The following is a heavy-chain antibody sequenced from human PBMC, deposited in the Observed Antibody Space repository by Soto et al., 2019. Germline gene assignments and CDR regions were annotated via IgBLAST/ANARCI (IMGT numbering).Heavy chain of an antibody. Sequence: QVQLVESGGGVVQPGRSLRLSCAASGFTFSSYAMHWVRQAPGKGLEWVAVISYDGSNKYYADSVKGRFTISRDNSKNTLYLQMNSLRAEDTAVYCCARSYYDYVWGSYRYIYYFDYWGQGTLVTVSS. CDR1: GFTFSSYA. V-gene: IGHV3-30-3*01. J-gene: IGHJ4*02. D-gene: IGHD3-16*02. CDR3: ARSYYDYVWGSYRYIYYFDY. CDR2: ISYDGSNK.